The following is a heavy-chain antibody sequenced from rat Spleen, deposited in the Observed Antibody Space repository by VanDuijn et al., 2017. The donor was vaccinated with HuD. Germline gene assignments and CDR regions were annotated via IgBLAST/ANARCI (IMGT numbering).Heavy chain of an antibody. CDR1: GFTFSDYY. V-gene: IGHV5-22*01. CDR3: ASVGRLEGMPSYYWYFDF. J-gene: IGHJ1*01. D-gene: IGHD1-11*01. Sequence: EVQLVESGGGLVQPGRSLKLSCAASGFTFSDYYMAWVRQAPKKGLEWVASISYEGSSTYYGDSVKGRFTISRDNAKSTLYLQMNSLRSEDTATYYCASVGRLEGMPSYYWYFDFWGPGTMVTVSS. CDR2: ISYEGSST.